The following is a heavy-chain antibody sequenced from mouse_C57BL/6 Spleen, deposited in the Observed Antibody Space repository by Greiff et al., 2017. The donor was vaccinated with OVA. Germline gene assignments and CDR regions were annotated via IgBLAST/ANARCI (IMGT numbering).Heavy chain of an antibody. CDR2: INPGSGGT. Sequence: VQLQQSGAELVRPGTSVKVSCKASGYAFTNYLIEWVKQRPGQGLEWIGVINPGSGGTNYNEKFKGKATLTADKSSSTAYMQLSSLTSEDSAVYFCASYGNYSAWFAYWGQGTLVTVSA. V-gene: IGHV1-54*01. J-gene: IGHJ3*01. D-gene: IGHD2-1*01. CDR3: ASYGNYSAWFAY. CDR1: GYAFTNYL.